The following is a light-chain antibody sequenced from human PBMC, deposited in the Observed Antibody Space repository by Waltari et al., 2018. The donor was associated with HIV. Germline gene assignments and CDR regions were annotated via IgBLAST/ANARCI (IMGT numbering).Light chain of an antibody. V-gene: IGLV2-8*01. CDR3: SSYAGRVWV. J-gene: IGLJ3*02. Sequence: QSALTQPPSASGSPGQSVTISCTGTSSDVGGYKYVSWYQQHPGKAPKLVIYEVSKRPSGVPDRFSGSKSGNTASLTVAGRQAEDEADYYCSSYAGRVWVFGGGTKLTVL. CDR2: EVS. CDR1: SSDVGGYKY.